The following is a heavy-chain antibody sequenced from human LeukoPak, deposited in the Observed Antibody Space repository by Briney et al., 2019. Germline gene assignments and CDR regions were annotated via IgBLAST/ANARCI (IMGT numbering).Heavy chain of an antibody. V-gene: IGHV4-34*01. CDR1: GGSFSGYY. CDR2: INHSGST. Sequence: SETLSLTCAVYGGSFSGYYWSWIRQPPGKGLEWIGEINHSGSTNYNPSLKSRVTISVDTSKNQFSLKLSSVTAADTAVYYCARRRVLRFWFDPWGQGTLVTVSS. J-gene: IGHJ5*02. CDR3: ARRRVLRFWFDP.